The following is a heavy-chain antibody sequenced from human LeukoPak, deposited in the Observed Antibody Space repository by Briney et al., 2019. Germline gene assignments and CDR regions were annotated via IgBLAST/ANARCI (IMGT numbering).Heavy chain of an antibody. D-gene: IGHD5-18*01. Sequence: SETLSLTCAVYGGSFSGYYWSWIRQPPGKGLEWIGEINHSGSTNYNPSLKSRVTISVDTSKNQFSLKLSSVTAADTAMYYCARVLSGYSYGFYYYYGMDVWGQGTTVTVSS. CDR1: GGSFSGYY. CDR3: ARVLSGYSYGFYYYYGMDV. J-gene: IGHJ6*02. V-gene: IGHV4-34*01. CDR2: INHSGST.